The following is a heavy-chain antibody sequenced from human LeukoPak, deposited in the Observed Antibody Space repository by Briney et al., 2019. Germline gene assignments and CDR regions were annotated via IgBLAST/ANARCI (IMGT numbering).Heavy chain of an antibody. J-gene: IGHJ6*02. Sequence: PGGSLRLSCAASGFTFSNYVMSWVRQAPGKGLAGVSGISGSGGSTYYADSVKGRFTISRENSKNTLYLQMNSLRAEDTAVYYCAKDGVRGMDVWGQGTTVIVSS. CDR1: GFTFSNYV. CDR2: ISGSGGST. V-gene: IGHV3-23*01. CDR3: AKDGVRGMDV.